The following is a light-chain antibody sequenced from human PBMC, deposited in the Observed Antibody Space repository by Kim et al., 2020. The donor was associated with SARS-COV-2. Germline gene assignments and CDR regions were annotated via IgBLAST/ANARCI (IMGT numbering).Light chain of an antibody. CDR3: TSYTSTSTLV. CDR2: DVS. V-gene: IGLV2-14*03. Sequence: GPSFTIPCTGTSSDIGTYIFVSWYQQQPGKAPKLIIYDVSYRPSGVSNRFSGSKSGNRASLTISGLQAEDEAVYYCTSYTSTSTLVFGGGTQLTVL. J-gene: IGLJ2*01. CDR1: SSDIGTYIF.